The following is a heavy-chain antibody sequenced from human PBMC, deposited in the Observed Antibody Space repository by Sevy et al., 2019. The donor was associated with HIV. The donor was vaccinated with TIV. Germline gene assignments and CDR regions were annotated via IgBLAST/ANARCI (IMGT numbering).Heavy chain of an antibody. J-gene: IGHJ5*02. Sequence: ASVKVSCKASGYTFTSYDINWVRQATGQGLEWMGWMNHNSGNTGYAQKFQGRVTMTRNTSIRTAYMALSSLRSVDAAVYYCARKRWANWFDPWGQGTLVTVSS. D-gene: IGHD6-13*01. CDR3: ARKRWANWFDP. CDR1: GYTFTSYD. CDR2: MNHNSGNT. V-gene: IGHV1-8*01.